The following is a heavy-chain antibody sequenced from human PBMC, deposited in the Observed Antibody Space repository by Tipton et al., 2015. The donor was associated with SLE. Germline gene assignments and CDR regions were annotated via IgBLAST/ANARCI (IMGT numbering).Heavy chain of an antibody. CDR2: ISSASSYI. V-gene: IGHV3-21*04. J-gene: IGHJ4*02. D-gene: IGHD2-2*01. Sequence: QLVQSGGRLVKPGGSLRLSCVVSGFTFRTYSMNWVRQAPGKGLEWVASISSASSYIYYAKSLKGRFTISRDNAKNSLYLQMNSLRTEDTALYYCAKDRYCSSTSCYGEFDYWGQGTLVTVSS. CDR3: AKDRYCSSTSCYGEFDY. CDR1: GFTFRTYS.